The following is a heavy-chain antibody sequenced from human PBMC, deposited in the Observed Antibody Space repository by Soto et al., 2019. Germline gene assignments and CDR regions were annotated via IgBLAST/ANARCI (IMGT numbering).Heavy chain of an antibody. CDR3: AKRHYYGSGSFALAT. D-gene: IGHD3-10*01. J-gene: IGHJ4*03. Sequence: EVRLLESGGGLVQPGGSLRLSCAGSGFTFSSNAMSWVRQAPGKGLECVSSVSGDGNASDYADSVKGRFTVSRHNSKNTLYLQMNSLRAEDTAVYYCAKRHYYGSGSFALATWGQGTLVTVSS. CDR2: VSGDGNAS. CDR1: GFTFSSNA. V-gene: IGHV3-23*01.